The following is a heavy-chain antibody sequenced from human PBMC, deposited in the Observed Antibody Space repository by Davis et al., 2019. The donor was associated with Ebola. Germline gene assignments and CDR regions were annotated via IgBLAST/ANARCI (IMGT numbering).Heavy chain of an antibody. V-gene: IGHV5-51*01. CDR1: GYSFTSYW. D-gene: IGHD3-16*01. CDR2: IYPGDSDT. CDR3: VRRLSRITGYFDY. Sequence: PGGSLRLSCKGSGYSFTSYWSGWVRQMPGKGLEWMWIIYPGDSDTRYRPSFQGQVTISADKSIRTAYLQWSSLKASYTAMYYCVRRLSRITGYFDYWGQGTLVTVSS. J-gene: IGHJ4*02.